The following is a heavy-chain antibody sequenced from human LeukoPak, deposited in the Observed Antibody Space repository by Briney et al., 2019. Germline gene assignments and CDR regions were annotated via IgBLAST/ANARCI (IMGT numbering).Heavy chain of an antibody. V-gene: IGHV3-30-3*01. CDR1: GFTFSSYA. J-gene: IGHJ4*02. D-gene: IGHD3-10*01. CDR3: ARFDECFDY. CDR2: ISYDGSNK. Sequence: PGRSLRLSCAASGFTFSSYAMHWVRQAPGKGLEWVAVISYDGSNKYYADSVKGRFTISRDNSKNTLYLQMNSLRAEDTAVYYCARFDECFDYWGQGTLVTVSS.